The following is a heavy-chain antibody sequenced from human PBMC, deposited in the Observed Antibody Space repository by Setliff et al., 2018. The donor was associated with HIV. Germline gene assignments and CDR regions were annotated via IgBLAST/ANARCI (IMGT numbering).Heavy chain of an antibody. CDR2: ISSDGGST. J-gene: IGHJ6*03. Sequence: GGSLRLSCAASGFTFSSYAMHWVRQAPGRGLEYVSAISSDGGSTYYANSVKGRFTTSRDNSKNTLYLQMNSLRAEDTAVYYCTRDPYNFWSGFSYYYHMDVWGKGTTVTVSS. D-gene: IGHD3-3*01. CDR1: GFTFSSYA. V-gene: IGHV3-64*01. CDR3: TRDPYNFWSGFSYYYHMDV.